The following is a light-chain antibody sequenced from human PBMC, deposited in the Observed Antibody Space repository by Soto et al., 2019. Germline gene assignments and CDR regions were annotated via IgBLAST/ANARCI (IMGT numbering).Light chain of an antibody. J-gene: IGKJ5*01. Sequence: ESVLTQSPGTLSLSPGERATLSCRASQSVDSNYLAWYQQKPGQAPRLLIYGASSRATGIPDRFSGSGSGTDLTLTISRLEPEDFAVYLCQHYGSSTSITFDQGTRLEIK. CDR2: GAS. V-gene: IGKV3-20*01. CDR1: QSVDSNY. CDR3: QHYGSSTSIT.